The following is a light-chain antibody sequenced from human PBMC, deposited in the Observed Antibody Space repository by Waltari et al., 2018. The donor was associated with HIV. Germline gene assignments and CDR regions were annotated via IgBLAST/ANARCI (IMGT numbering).Light chain of an antibody. V-gene: IGLV3-21*04. CDR1: NIESKS. J-gene: IGLJ3*02. CDR2: YDS. Sequence: SYVLTQPPSVSVAPGKTARITCGGNNIESKSVHWYQQKPGQAPVLVIYYDSDRPSGIPERFSGSNSGNTATLTISRVEAGDEADYYCQVWDSSSDLSWVFGGGTKLTVL. CDR3: QVWDSSSDLSWV.